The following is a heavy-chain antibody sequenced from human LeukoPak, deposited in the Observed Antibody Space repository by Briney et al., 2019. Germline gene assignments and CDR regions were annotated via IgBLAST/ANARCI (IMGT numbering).Heavy chain of an antibody. CDR3: VKVSYSSAGAEYFHL. Sequence: GRSLRLSCAASGFTFDIYAMHWVRQVPGKGLEWVSGISWNSNSIDYADSVKGRFAISRDNAKNSLYLEMNSLRAEDMAFYYCVKVSYSSAGAEYFHLWGQGTLVTVSS. CDR2: ISWNSNSI. J-gene: IGHJ1*01. CDR1: GFTFDIYA. V-gene: IGHV3-9*03. D-gene: IGHD2-21*01.